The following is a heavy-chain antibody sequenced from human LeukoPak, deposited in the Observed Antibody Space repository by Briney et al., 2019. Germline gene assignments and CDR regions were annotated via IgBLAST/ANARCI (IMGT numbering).Heavy chain of an antibody. J-gene: IGHJ3*02. CDR2: ISGSGGST. D-gene: IGHD3-3*01. CDR3: AKAYYYDFWSGYSDDAFDI. CDR1: GFTFSRHW. Sequence: GGSLRLSCATSGFTFSRHWMTWVRQAPGKGLEWVSAISGSGGSTYYADSVKGRFTISRDNSKNTLYLQMNSLRAEDTAVYYCAKAYYYDFWSGYSDDAFDIWGQGTMVTVSS. V-gene: IGHV3-23*01.